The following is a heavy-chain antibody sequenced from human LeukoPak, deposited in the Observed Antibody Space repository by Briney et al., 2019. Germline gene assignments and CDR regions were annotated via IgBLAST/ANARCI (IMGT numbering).Heavy chain of an antibody. Sequence: SETLSLTCTVSGGSASSGSYYWSWIRQPPGKGLEWIGYIYYSGSTNYNPSFKSRVTISVDTSKNQFSLKLSSVTAADTAVYYCAREVVVPAAQYYYYYGMDVWGKGTTVTVSS. J-gene: IGHJ6*04. CDR1: GGSASSGSYY. D-gene: IGHD2-2*01. V-gene: IGHV4-61*01. CDR2: IYYSGST. CDR3: AREVVVPAAQYYYYYGMDV.